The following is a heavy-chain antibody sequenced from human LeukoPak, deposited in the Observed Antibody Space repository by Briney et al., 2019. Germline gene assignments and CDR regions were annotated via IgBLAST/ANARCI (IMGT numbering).Heavy chain of an antibody. Sequence: PGGSLRLSCAASGFTFSSYAMSWVRQAPGKGLEWVSAITGSGGSTYYADSVKGRFTISRENSKSTLFLQMNRLRAEDTAVYYCTAYDFWSSFDYWGQGTLVTVSS. CDR3: TAYDFWSSFDY. D-gene: IGHD3-3*01. J-gene: IGHJ4*02. CDR2: ITGSGGST. CDR1: GFTFSSYA. V-gene: IGHV3-23*01.